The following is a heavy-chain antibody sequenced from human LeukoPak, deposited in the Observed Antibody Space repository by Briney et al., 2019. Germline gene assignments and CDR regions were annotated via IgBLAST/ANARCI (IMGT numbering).Heavy chain of an antibody. CDR2: IYTSGST. Sequence: SQTLSLTWTVSGGSISSGSYYWSWIRQPAGKGLEWIGRIYTSGSTNYNPSLKSRVTISVDTSKNQFSLKLGSVTAADTAVYYCARVQWLARGYNWFDPWGQGTLVTVSS. CDR1: GGSISSGSYY. J-gene: IGHJ5*02. V-gene: IGHV4-61*02. CDR3: ARVQWLARGYNWFDP. D-gene: IGHD6-19*01.